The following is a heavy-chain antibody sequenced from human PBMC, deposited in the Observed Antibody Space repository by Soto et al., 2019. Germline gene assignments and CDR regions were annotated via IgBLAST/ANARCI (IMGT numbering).Heavy chain of an antibody. V-gene: IGHV3-30*18. J-gene: IGHJ4*02. Sequence: QVHLVESGGGVVQPGRSLRLSCAASGFIFSSYPMHWIRQAPGKGLEWMTVISDDGSTKYYAASVKGRFTISRDNSRNTLYLQMNSLRAEDTAVYYCAKALATVTTDFDYWGQGTLVTVSS. D-gene: IGHD4-17*01. CDR2: ISDDGSTK. CDR1: GFIFSSYP. CDR3: AKALATVTTDFDY.